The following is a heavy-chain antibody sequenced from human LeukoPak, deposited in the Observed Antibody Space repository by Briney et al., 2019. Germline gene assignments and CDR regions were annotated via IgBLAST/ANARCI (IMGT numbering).Heavy chain of an antibody. J-gene: IGHJ4*02. CDR1: GFTFSSYG. Sequence: PGGSLRLSCAASGFTFSSYGMHWVRQAPGKGLEWVAVISYDGSNKYYADSVKGRFTISRDNSKNTLYLQMNSLRAEDTAVYYCAKDLGITMIVGDWGQGTLVTVSS. V-gene: IGHV3-30*18. D-gene: IGHD3-22*01. CDR3: AKDLGITMIVGD. CDR2: ISYDGSNK.